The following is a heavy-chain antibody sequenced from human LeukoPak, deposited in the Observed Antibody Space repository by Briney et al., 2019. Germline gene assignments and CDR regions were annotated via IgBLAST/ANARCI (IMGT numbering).Heavy chain of an antibody. Sequence: PGRSLRLSCAASGFTLSTYAMHWVRQAPGKGLEWVAVISYDGSNKYYADSVKGRFTISRDNFKNTLYLQMNSLRPEDTAVYYCARAPDTAMVAFDYWGQGTLVTVSS. D-gene: IGHD5-18*01. J-gene: IGHJ4*02. V-gene: IGHV3-30*04. CDR1: GFTLSTYA. CDR3: ARAPDTAMVAFDY. CDR2: ISYDGSNK.